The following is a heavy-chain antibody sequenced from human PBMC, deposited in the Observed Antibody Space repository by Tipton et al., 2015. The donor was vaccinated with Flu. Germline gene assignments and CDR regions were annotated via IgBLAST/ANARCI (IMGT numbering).Heavy chain of an antibody. D-gene: IGHD1-14*01. CDR1: GYSFSTYW. V-gene: IGHV5-51*01. CDR3: VRHPNNPMVSPYGMDV. CDR2: IYPADSDT. J-gene: IGHJ6*02. Sequence: QLVQSGAEVKKPGESLKISCKGSGYSFSTYWIGWVRQMPGKGLEWMGIIYPADSDTRYSPSFQGQVTISADKSISTTYLQWSSLKASDTAMYYCVRHPNNPMVSPYGMDVWGQGTTVTVSS.